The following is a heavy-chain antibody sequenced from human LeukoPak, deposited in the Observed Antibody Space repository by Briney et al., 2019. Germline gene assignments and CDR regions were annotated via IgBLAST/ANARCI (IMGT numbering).Heavy chain of an antibody. J-gene: IGHJ4*02. CDR3: ATPVGGVWSFDY. D-gene: IGHD2-15*01. V-gene: IGHV3-7*01. CDR2: IKQDESEK. Sequence: GGFLRLSCAASGFTFSNYWMTWVRQAPGKGLEWVANIKQDESEKYYVDSVKGRFTVSRDNSKNSVYLQMNSLRAADTAMYYCATPVGGVWSFDYWGQGTLVTVSS. CDR1: GFTFSNYW.